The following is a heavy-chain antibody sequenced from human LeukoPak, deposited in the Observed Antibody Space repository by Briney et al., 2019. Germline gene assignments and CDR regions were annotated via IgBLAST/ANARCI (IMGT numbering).Heavy chain of an antibody. Sequence: GESLKISCQGSGYNFGTSWIGWVRQMPGKGLEWMGIIYPGDSDTRYTPSFQGQVTTSVDKSITTAYLQWSSLKASDTAIYYCARRANSGWLLASYFDCWGQGTLVTVSS. CDR3: ARRANSGWLLASYFDC. CDR2: IYPGDSDT. CDR1: GYNFGTSW. J-gene: IGHJ4*02. V-gene: IGHV5-51*01. D-gene: IGHD6-19*01.